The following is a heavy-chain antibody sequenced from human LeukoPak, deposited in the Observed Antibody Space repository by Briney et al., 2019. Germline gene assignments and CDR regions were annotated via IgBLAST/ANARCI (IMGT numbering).Heavy chain of an antibody. J-gene: IGHJ4*02. CDR2: ISYDGSNE. CDR1: GFTFSNYA. Sequence: PGRSLRLSCAASGFTFSNYAMHWVRQAPGKGLEWVAVISYDGSNEYYADSVKGRFTISRDNSKNALYLQMNSLRAEDTAVYYCAKDTNWGSSWYYFDYWGQGTLVTVSS. D-gene: IGHD7-27*01. CDR3: AKDTNWGSSWYYFDY. V-gene: IGHV3-30*04.